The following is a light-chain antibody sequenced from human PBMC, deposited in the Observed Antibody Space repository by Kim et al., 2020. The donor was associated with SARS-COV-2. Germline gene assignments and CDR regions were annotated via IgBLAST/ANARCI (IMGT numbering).Light chain of an antibody. Sequence: GPRFTIACSGSSANRGGNKLNWYQQLPGTAPKVGTYYTTQRPSGVPDRVSGSKSGTSASLAISGLRSEDEGDYYCATWDDSLNGYVFGTGTKVTVL. J-gene: IGLJ1*01. V-gene: IGLV1-44*01. CDR2: YTT. CDR1: SANRGGNK. CDR3: ATWDDSLNGYV.